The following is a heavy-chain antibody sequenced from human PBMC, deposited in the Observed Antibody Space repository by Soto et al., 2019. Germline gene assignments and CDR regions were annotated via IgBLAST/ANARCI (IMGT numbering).Heavy chain of an antibody. CDR1: GGTFSSYA. CDR2: IIPIFGTA. D-gene: IGHD3-9*01. V-gene: IGHV1-69*13. J-gene: IGHJ6*02. Sequence: GASVKVSCKASGGTFSSYAISWVRQAPGQGLEWMGGIIPIFGTANYAQKFQGRVTITADESTSTAYMELSSLRSEDTAVYYCARRYYDILTGYYQYYDYGMDVWGQGTTVTVSS. CDR3: ARRYYDILTGYYQYYDYGMDV.